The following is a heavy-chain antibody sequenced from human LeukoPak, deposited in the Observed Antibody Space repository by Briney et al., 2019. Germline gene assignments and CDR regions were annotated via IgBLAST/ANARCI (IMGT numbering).Heavy chain of an antibody. CDR1: GGSISSYY. J-gene: IGHJ3*02. CDR2: IYYSGST. CDR3: ARYSSGYRDAFDI. Sequence: SETLSLTCTVSGGSISSYYWSWIRQPPGKGLEWIGYIYYSGSTNYNPSLKSRVTISVDTSKNQFSLKLSSVTAADTAVYYCARYSSGYRDAFDIWGQGTMVTVSS. V-gene: IGHV4-59*01. D-gene: IGHD3-22*01.